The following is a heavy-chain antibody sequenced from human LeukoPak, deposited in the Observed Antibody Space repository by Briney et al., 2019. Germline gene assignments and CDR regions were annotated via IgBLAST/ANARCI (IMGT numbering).Heavy chain of an antibody. V-gene: IGHV3-11*01. Sequence: GGSLRLSCAASGFTFSDYYMSWIRQAPGKGLEWVSYISSSGSTIYYADSVKGRFTIPRDNAKNSLYLQMNSLRAEDAAVYYCARGLMLGSSFDIWGQGTMVTVSS. CDR1: GFTFSDYY. CDR3: ARGLMLGSSFDI. D-gene: IGHD1-26*01. CDR2: ISSSGSTI. J-gene: IGHJ3*02.